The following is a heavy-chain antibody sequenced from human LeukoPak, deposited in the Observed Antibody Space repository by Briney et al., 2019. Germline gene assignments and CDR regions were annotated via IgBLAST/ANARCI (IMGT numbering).Heavy chain of an antibody. V-gene: IGHV1-2*02. CDR1: GYTFTDYY. CDR2: INPNSGGT. CDR3: ARQGRDYYGSGSPLPFDY. J-gene: IGHJ4*02. Sequence: ASVKVSCKASGYTFTDYYMHWVRQAPGQGLEWMGWINPNSGGTNYAQKFQGRVTMTRDTSISTAYMELSRLRSDDTAVYYCARQGRDYYGSGSPLPFDYWGQGTLVTVSS. D-gene: IGHD3-10*01.